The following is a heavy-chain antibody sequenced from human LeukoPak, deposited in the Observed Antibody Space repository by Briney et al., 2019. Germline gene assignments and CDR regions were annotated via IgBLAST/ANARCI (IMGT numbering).Heavy chain of an antibody. Sequence: GSLRLSCAASGFTFSNYAMSWVRQAPGKGLEWFSAITDSGGDTYYADSVKGRFTISRDNSKNTLYLQMNSLRAEDTAVYYCARDISALGYSSSWAPGGDYYYGMDVWGQGTTVTVSS. D-gene: IGHD6-13*01. CDR1: GFTFSNYA. CDR3: ARDISALGYSSSWAPGGDYYYGMDV. J-gene: IGHJ6*02. V-gene: IGHV3-23*01. CDR2: ITDSGGDT.